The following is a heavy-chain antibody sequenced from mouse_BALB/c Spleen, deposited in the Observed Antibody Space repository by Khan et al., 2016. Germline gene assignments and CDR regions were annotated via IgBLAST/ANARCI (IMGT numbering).Heavy chain of an antibody. CDR3: ARSLYDYDGAY. V-gene: IGHV1S81*02. D-gene: IGHD2-4*01. J-gene: IGHJ3*01. CDR2: INPSNGRT. CDR1: DYTFTSYW. Sequence: VQLQQPGAELVKPGASVKLSCKASDYTFTSYWMHWVKQRPGQGLEWIGEINPSNGRTNYNEKFKSKATLTVDKSSSTAYMQLSSLTSEDSAVYYCARSLYDYDGAYWGQGTLVTVSA.